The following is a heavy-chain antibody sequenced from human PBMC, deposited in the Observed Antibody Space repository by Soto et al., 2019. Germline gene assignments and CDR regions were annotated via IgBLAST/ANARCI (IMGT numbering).Heavy chain of an antibody. CDR3: AKSRAALNAFDI. Sequence: GGSLRLSCAASGFTFSSYAMRWVRQAPGKGLEWVSAISGSGDNTYYADSVKGRFTISRDNSKNTLYLQMNSLRAEDTAVYYCAKSRAALNAFDIWGQGTMVTVSS. V-gene: IGHV3-23*01. CDR1: GFTFSSYA. J-gene: IGHJ3*02. D-gene: IGHD6-13*01. CDR2: ISGSGDNT.